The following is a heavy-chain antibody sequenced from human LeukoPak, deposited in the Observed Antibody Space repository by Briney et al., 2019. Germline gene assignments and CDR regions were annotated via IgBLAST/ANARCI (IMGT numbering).Heavy chain of an antibody. Sequence: PGGSLRLSCAASGFTFSSYWMSWVRQAPGKGLEWVSAISGSGGSTYYADSVKGRFTISRDNSKNTLYLQMNSLRAEDTAVYYCAKGPKSVLVLFGNWFDPWGQGTLVTVSS. J-gene: IGHJ5*02. V-gene: IGHV3-23*01. D-gene: IGHD3-16*01. CDR3: AKGPKSVLVLFGNWFDP. CDR1: GFTFSSYW. CDR2: ISGSGGST.